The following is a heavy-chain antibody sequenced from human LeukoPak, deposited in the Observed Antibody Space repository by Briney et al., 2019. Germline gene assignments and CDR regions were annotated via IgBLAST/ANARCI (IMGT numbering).Heavy chain of an antibody. CDR1: GFTFSSYS. Sequence: GGSLRLSCAASGFTFSSYSMNWVRQAPGKGLEWVASISSSSSYIYYADSVKGRFTISRDNAKNSLYLQMNSLRAEDTAVYYCARGLRDGYVWGSSTGGYYYYYYMDVWGKGTSVTVSS. V-gene: IGHV3-21*01. CDR3: ARGLRDGYVWGSSTGGYYYYYYMDV. J-gene: IGHJ6*03. CDR2: ISSSSSYI. D-gene: IGHD3-16*01.